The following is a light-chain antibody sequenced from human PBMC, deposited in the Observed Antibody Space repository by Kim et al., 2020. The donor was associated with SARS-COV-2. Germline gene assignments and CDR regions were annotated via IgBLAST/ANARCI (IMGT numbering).Light chain of an antibody. CDR2: YDS. Sequence: PGKTARITCGGNNIGSKSVHWYQQKPGQAPVLVIYYDSDRPSGIPERFSGSNSGNTATLTISRVEAGDEADYYCQVWDSSSDHPWVFGGWTQLTVL. J-gene: IGLJ3*02. V-gene: IGLV3-21*04. CDR3: QVWDSSSDHPWV. CDR1: NIGSKS.